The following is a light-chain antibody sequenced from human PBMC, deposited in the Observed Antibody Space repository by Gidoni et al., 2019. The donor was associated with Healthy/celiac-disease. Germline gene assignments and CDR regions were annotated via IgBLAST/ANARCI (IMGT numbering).Light chain of an antibody. CDR2: GES. CDR3: QQYCSSPVT. V-gene: IGKV3-20*01. J-gene: IGKJ5*01. CDR1: QRVSSSH. Sequence: LKKIIGTLSLSPWERTTLSCKVSQRVSSSHLALYQQKRGQGPRRLIYGESSRDTVIPDRFSGSGSGTDFTLTISRLEPEDFAMYYCQQYCSSPVTFGQGTRLEIK.